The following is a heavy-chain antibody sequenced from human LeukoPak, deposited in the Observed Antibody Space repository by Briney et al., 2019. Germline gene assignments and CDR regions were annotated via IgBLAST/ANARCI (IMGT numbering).Heavy chain of an antibody. CDR1: GGSISSSSYY. CDR3: ASRRYCSRGSCYEEYYFDY. CDR2: IWYSGST. J-gene: IGHJ4*02. D-gene: IGHD2-15*01. Sequence: SETLSLTCTVSGGSISSSSYYWGWIRQPPGKGLEWIGSIWYSGSTYCNMSLKSRVTISVDTSKKQFSLKLSSVTAADTAVYYCASRRYCSRGSCYEEYYFDYWGQGTLVTVSS. V-gene: IGHV4-39*01.